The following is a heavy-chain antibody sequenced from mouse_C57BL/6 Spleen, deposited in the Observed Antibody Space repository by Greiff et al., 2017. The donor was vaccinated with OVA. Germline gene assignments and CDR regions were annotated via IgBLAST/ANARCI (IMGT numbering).Heavy chain of an antibody. J-gene: IGHJ2*01. Sequence: QVQLQQPGAELVKPGASVKLSCKASGYTFTSYWMQWVKQRPGQGLEWIGEIDPSDSYTNYNQKFKGKATLTVDTSSSTAYMQLSSLTSEDSAVYYCARENYGSSYVSDYWGQGTTLTVSS. CDR3: ARENYGSSYVSDY. CDR2: IDPSDSYT. D-gene: IGHD1-1*01. CDR1: GYTFTSYW. V-gene: IGHV1-50*01.